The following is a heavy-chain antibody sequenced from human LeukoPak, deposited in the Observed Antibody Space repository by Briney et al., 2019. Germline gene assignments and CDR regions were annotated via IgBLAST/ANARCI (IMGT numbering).Heavy chain of an antibody. D-gene: IGHD2-15*01. CDR3: AKDQQRYCSGGSCLNSFDY. CDR1: GFTFSFYA. V-gene: IGHV3-23*01. Sequence: GGSLRLSCAASGFTFSFYATSWVRQAPGKGLEWVSAISGSGSSTYYADSVKGRFTISRDNSKNTLYLQMNSLRAEDTAVYYCAKDQQRYCSGGSCLNSFDYWGQGTLVTVSS. J-gene: IGHJ4*02. CDR2: ISGSGSST.